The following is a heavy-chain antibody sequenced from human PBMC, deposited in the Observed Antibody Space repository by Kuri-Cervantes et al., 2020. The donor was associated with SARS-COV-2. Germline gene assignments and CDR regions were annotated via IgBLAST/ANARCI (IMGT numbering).Heavy chain of an antibody. CDR2: INHLGST. J-gene: IGHJ5*02. D-gene: IGHD2-2*01. Sequence: ESLKISCAASGFTFSSYSMNWVRQAPGKGLEWIGQINHLGSTYYNPYLKSRVTISADTSKNEFPLKVTSVTSADTAMYYCARWEVPASMSHFDPWGQGTLVTVSS. CDR1: GFTFSSYS. CDR3: ARWEVPASMSHFDP. V-gene: IGHV4-34*01.